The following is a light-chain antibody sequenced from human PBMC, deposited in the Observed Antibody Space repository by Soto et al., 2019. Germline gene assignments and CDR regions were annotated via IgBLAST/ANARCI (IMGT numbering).Light chain of an antibody. CDR3: QQYGSSPPYT. Sequence: EIVXXXXXXTLSLSPGERATLSCRASQSVSGNYLAWYQQKPGQSPRLLIYGSSDRATGIPDRFSGSGSGTDFTIPITRVEPEDFAVYYCQQYGSSPPYTFGQGTKLEIK. V-gene: IGKV3-20*01. CDR2: GSS. J-gene: IGKJ2*01. CDR1: QSVSGNY.